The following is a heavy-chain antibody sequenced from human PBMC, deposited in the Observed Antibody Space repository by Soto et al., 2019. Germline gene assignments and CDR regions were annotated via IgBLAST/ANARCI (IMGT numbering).Heavy chain of an antibody. CDR2: INPSGGST. V-gene: IGHV1-46*01. J-gene: IGHJ5*02. CDR3: ARDLGYCISTSCHRYNWFDP. Sequence: GASVKVSCKASGYTFTSYYMHWVRQAPGQGLEWMGIINPSGGSTSYAQKFQGRVTMTRDTSTSTVYMELSSLRSEDTAVFYCARDLGYCISTSCHRYNWFDPWGQGTLVTSPQ. CDR1: GYTFTSYY. D-gene: IGHD2-2*01.